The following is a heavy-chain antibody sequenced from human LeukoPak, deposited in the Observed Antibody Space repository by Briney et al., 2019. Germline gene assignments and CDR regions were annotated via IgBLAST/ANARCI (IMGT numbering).Heavy chain of an antibody. CDR2: LNREGSIT. D-gene: IGHD2-21*02. J-gene: IGHJ4*02. CDR3: VREYWGGDCDTGF. Sequence: GPSLRLSSAASGFTLSLYWMRSARHTAGKGLVCASRLNREGSITNYADSVKGRVTISRDNAKKTLYLQINRLRAEDTALCFCVREYWGGDCDTGFWGQGTLVTVSS. CDR1: GFTLSLYW. V-gene: IGHV3-74*01.